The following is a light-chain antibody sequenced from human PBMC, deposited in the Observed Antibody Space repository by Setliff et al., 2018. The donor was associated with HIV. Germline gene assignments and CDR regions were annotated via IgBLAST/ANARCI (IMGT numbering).Light chain of an antibody. CDR2: EVS. Sequence: QSVLTQPASVSGSPGQSITISCTGTSSDVGGYKYVYWYQQHPGKAPKLMIYEVSNRPPGISNRFSGSKSGNTASLTISGLQAEDEADYYCSSYRSGNTVVFGTGTKVTVL. V-gene: IGLV2-14*01. CDR3: SSYRSGNTVV. CDR1: SSDVGGYKY. J-gene: IGLJ1*01.